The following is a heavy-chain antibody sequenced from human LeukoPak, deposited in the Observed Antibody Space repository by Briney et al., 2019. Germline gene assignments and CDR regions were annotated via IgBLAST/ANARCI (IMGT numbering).Heavy chain of an antibody. CDR1: GFTLNGYS. D-gene: IGHD5/OR15-5a*01. J-gene: IGHJ4*02. CDR3: AKARESLPNFDY. CDR2: IGRSSDYK. V-gene: IGHV3-21*01. Sequence: GGSLRLSCAASGFTLNGYSMNWVRQAPGKGLEWVSFIGRSSDYKYYADSVKGRFTISRDNARNSVYLQLNSLRADDTAVYYCAKARESLPNFDYWGQGTLVTVSS.